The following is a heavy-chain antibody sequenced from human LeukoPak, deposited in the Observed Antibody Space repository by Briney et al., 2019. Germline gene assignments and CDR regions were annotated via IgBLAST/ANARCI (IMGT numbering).Heavy chain of an antibody. CDR1: GGSISSSSYY. D-gene: IGHD1-26*01. J-gene: IGHJ4*02. CDR3: ARQEVGATIAPPAH. V-gene: IGHV4-39*01. Sequence: SETLSLTCTVSGGSISSSSYYWGWIRQPPGKGLEWIGSIYYSGSTYYNPSLKSRVTISVDTSKKQFSLKLSSVTAADTAVYYCARQEVGATIAPPAHWGQGTLVTVSS. CDR2: IYYSGST.